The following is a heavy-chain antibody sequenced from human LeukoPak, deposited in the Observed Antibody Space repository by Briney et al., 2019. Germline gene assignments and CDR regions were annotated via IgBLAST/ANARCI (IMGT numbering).Heavy chain of an antibody. CDR1: GGSFSGYY. D-gene: IGHD4-11*01. J-gene: IGHJ4*02. CDR2: INHSGST. V-gene: IGHV4-34*01. Sequence: SETLSLTCAVYGGSFSGYYWSWIRQPPGKGLEWIGEINHSGSTNYNPSLKSRVTISVDRSKNQFSLKLSSVTAADTAVYYCARGDYSNYFGYFDYWGQGTLVTVSS. CDR3: ARGDYSNYFGYFDY.